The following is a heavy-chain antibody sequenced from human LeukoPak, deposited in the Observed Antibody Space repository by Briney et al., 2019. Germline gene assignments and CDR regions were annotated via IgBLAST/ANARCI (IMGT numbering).Heavy chain of an antibody. CDR1: AGSISSSSYY. CDR3: ARRIYYYDSSGYYYHDAFDI. V-gene: IGHV4-39*01. J-gene: IGHJ3*02. D-gene: IGHD3-22*01. CDR2: IYYSGST. Sequence: SETLSLTCTVSAGSISSSSYYWGWIRQPPGKGLEWIGSIYYSGSTYYNPSLKSRVTISVDTSKNQFSLKLSSVTAADTAVYYCARRIYYYDSSGYYYHDAFDIWGQGTMVTVSS.